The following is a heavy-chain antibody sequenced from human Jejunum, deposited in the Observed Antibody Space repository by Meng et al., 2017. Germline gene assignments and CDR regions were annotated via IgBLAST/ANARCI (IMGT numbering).Heavy chain of an antibody. CDR2: TYYRSKWLN. CDR1: GDTVSNNIVA. CDR3: AKSSSSSYNADSDS. J-gene: IGHJ5*01. D-gene: IGHD6-13*01. Sequence: SETLSLTCAISGDTVSNNIVAWNWIRQSPSRGLEWLGRTYYRSKWLNEYASSVTSRITVNPDTSKNQFSLQLNSVTPEDTAIYYCAKSSSSSYNADSDSWGQGTLVTVSS. V-gene: IGHV6-1*01.